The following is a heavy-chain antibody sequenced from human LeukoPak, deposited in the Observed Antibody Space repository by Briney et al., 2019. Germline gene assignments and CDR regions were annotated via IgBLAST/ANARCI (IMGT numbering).Heavy chain of an antibody. D-gene: IGHD2-2*01. CDR1: GYTFTSYY. CDR3: ARETKLGYCSSTSCGFDY. V-gene: IGHV1-46*01. Sequence: GAPVKVSCKASGYTFTSYYMHWVRQAPGQGLEWMGIVNPSGGSTSYAQKFQGRVTMTRDTSTSTVYMELSGLRSEDTAVYYCARETKLGYCSSTSCGFDYWGQGTLVTVSS. CDR2: VNPSGGST. J-gene: IGHJ4*02.